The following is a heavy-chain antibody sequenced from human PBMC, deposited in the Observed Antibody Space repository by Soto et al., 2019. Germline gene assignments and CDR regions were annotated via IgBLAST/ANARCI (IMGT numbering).Heavy chain of an antibody. CDR3: ARGLGYCSGGSCGGLGYYYGMDV. D-gene: IGHD2-15*01. J-gene: IGHJ6*02. CDR2: INPNSGGT. CDR1: GYTFTGYY. V-gene: IGHV1-2*04. Sequence: ASVKVSCKASGYTFTGYYMHWVRQAPGQGLEWMGWINPNSGGTNYAQKFQGWVTMTRDTSISTAYMELSRLRFDDTAVYYCARGLGYCSGGSCGGLGYYYGMDVWGQGTTVTVSS.